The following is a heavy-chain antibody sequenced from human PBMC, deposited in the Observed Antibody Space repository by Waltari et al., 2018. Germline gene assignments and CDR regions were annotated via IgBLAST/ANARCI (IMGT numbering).Heavy chain of an antibody. V-gene: IGHV3-23*04. J-gene: IGHJ4*02. CDR3: AKDLETTVTTGLFDY. CDR2: ISGSGGST. D-gene: IGHD4-17*01. CDR1: GFTFSSCA. Sequence: EVQLVESGGGLVQPGGSLRLSCAASGFTFSSCAMSWVRAGPGKGLEWVSAISGSGGSTYYADSVKGRFTISRDNSKNTLYLQMNSLRAEDTAVYYCAKDLETTVTTGLFDYWGQGTLVTVSS.